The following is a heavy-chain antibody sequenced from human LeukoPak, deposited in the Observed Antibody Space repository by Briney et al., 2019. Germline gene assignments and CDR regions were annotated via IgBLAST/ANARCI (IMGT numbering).Heavy chain of an antibody. J-gene: IGHJ4*02. D-gene: IGHD6-19*01. V-gene: IGHV3-23*01. CDR2: ISGSGGST. CDR1: GFTFSSYA. CDR3: AREVSSGWFDY. Sequence: GGSLRLSCAASGFTFSSYAMSWVRQAPGKGLEWVSAISGSGGSTYYADSVKGRFTISRDNSKNTLYLQMNSLRVEDTAVYCCAREVSSGWFDYWGQGTLVTVSS.